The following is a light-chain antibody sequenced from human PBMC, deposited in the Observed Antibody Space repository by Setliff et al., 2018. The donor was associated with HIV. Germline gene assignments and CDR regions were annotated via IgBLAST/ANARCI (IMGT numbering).Light chain of an antibody. Sequence: QSALTQPPSVSGSPGQSVTISCTGTSSDVGSYNHVSWYQQPPGTAPKLMIFEVNNRPSGVPDRFSGSKSGNTASLTISGLQPEDEADYYCSSYTSGSTWVFGGGT. J-gene: IGLJ3*02. CDR3: SSYTSGSTWV. CDR2: EVN. CDR1: SSDVGSYNH. V-gene: IGLV2-18*02.